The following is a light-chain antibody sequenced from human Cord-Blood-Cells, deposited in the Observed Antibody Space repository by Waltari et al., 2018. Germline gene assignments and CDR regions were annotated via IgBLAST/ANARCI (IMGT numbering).Light chain of an antibody. J-gene: IGLJ2*01. V-gene: IGLV2-14*01. Sequence: QSALPQPASVPGSPGQPITISCTGTRSHVGGSHNASLYQQHPGKAHKLMISDFSNRPSWVSNRFSGSKSGNTASLTISGLQAEDEADYYCSSYTSSSTVVFGGGTKLTVL. CDR1: RSHVGGSHN. CDR2: DFS. CDR3: SSYTSSSTVV.